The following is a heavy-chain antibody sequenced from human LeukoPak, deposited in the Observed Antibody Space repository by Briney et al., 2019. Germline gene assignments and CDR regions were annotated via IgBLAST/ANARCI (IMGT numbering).Heavy chain of an antibody. CDR3: AREGRGGYYGSGSYYDY. V-gene: IGHV4-4*07. CDR1: GGSISSYY. Sequence: SETLSLTCTVSGGSISSYYWSWIRQPAGKGLEWIGRIYTSGSTNYNPSLKSRVTMSVDTSKNQFSPKLSSVTAADTAVYYCAREGRGGYYGSGSYYDYWGQGTLVTVSS. D-gene: IGHD3-10*01. J-gene: IGHJ4*02. CDR2: IYTSGST.